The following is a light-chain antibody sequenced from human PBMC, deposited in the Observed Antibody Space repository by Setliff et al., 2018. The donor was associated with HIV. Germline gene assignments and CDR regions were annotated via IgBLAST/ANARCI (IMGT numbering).Light chain of an antibody. CDR2: DVS. V-gene: IGLV2-14*01. CDR3: SSYTPSDARRV. Sequence: ALTQPASLSGSPGRSITIPCTGNSTDSGDYNFISWFQQHPGQAPKLLVYDVSDRPSGISDRFSGSKSGNTASLTISGLQADDEANYYCSSYTPSDARRVFGGGTK. CDR1: STDSGDYNF. J-gene: IGLJ3*02.